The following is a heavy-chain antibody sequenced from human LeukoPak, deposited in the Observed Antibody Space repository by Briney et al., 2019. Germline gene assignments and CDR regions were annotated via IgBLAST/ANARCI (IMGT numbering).Heavy chain of an antibody. D-gene: IGHD3-10*01. CDR3: AREPRITMVRGVFIGYFDY. V-gene: IGHV4-31*03. CDR1: GGSISSGGYY. CDR2: IYYSGST. Sequence: SETLSLTCTVSGGSISSGGYYWSWIRQHPGKGLEWIGYIYYSGSTYYNPSLKSRVTISVDTSKNQFSLKLSSVTAADTAVYYCAREPRITMVRGVFIGYFDYWGQGTLVTVSS. J-gene: IGHJ4*02.